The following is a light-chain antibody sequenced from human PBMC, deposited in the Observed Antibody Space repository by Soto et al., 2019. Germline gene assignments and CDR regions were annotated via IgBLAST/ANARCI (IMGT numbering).Light chain of an antibody. CDR1: QSVNSN. J-gene: IGKJ1*01. CDR3: QQYSNSWT. V-gene: IGKV3-15*01. Sequence: VMTHSPATLSVSPGERATLSCRASQSVNSNLAWYQQKPGQAPRLLIYGASTRANGIPARFSGSGSGTEFTLTISSLQSEDFAVYYCQQYSNSWTFGQGTKVDIK. CDR2: GAS.